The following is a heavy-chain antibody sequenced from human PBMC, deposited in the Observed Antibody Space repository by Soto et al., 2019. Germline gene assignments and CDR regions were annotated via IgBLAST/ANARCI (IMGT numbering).Heavy chain of an antibody. CDR2: IYSGGNT. CDR3: ARDPPGIAASGAGG. CDR1: GFTVSNNY. D-gene: IGHD6-13*01. J-gene: IGHJ4*02. V-gene: IGHV3-53*01. Sequence: EVQLVESGGGLIQPGGSLRLSCAASGFTVSNNYMRWVRQAPGKGLEWDSLIYSGGNTHYADSVKGRFTISRDNSKNTLFLQMNSLRVEDTAVYYCARDPPGIAASGAGGWGQGTLVTVSS.